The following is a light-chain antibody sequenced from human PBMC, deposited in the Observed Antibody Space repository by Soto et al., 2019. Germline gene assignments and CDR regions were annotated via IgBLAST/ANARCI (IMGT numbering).Light chain of an antibody. J-gene: IGLJ1*01. V-gene: IGLV2-14*01. CDR3: VSFTTSDTYV. CDR1: SSDVGAYNS. Sequence: QSALTQPASVSGSPGQSITISCTGTSSDVGAYNSVSWYQQHPGKAPKLMIYDVSNRPFGFSNRFSGSKSGNTASLTISGLQAEDEADYYCVSFTTSDTYVFGTGTKLTVL. CDR2: DVS.